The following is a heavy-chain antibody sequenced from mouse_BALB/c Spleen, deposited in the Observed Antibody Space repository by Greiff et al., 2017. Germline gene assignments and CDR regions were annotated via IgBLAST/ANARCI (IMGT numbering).Heavy chain of an antibody. CDR1: GFNIKDYY. V-gene: IGHV14-4*02. J-gene: IGHJ2*01. CDR2: IDPENGDT. CDR3: ARKGNGGLDY. Sequence: QLQQSGAELVRSGASVKLSCTASGFNIKDYYMHWVKQRPEQGLEWIGWIDPENGDTEYAPKFQGKATMTADTSSNTAYLQLSSLTSEDTAVYYCARKGNGGLDYWGQGTTLTVSS. D-gene: IGHD1-1*02.